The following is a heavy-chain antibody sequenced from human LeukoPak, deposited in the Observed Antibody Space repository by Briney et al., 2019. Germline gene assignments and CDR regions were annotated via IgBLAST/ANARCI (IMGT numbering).Heavy chain of an antibody. Sequence: GGSLRLSCAASGFTFSSYAMHWVRQAPGKGLEWVAVISYDGSNKYYADSVKGRFTISRDNSKNTLYLQMNSLRAEDTAVYCCARGDYDILTGDPLDYWGQGTLVTVSS. D-gene: IGHD3-9*01. CDR2: ISYDGSNK. J-gene: IGHJ4*02. CDR3: ARGDYDILTGDPLDY. CDR1: GFTFSSYA. V-gene: IGHV3-30-3*01.